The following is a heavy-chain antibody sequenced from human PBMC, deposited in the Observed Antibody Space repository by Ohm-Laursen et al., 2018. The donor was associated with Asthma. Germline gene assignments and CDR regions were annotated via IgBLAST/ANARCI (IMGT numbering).Heavy chain of an antibody. J-gene: IGHJ6*02. CDR1: GFTFSIYA. V-gene: IGHV3-30-3*01. CDR3: ARVGGPDYYYYGMDV. CDR2: ISYDGSNK. Sequence: SLRLSCSASGFTFSIYALHWVRQAPGKGLEWVAVISYDGSNKYYADSVKGRFTISRDNSKNTLYLQMNSLRAEDTAVYYCARVGGPDYYYYGMDVWGQGTTVTVSS.